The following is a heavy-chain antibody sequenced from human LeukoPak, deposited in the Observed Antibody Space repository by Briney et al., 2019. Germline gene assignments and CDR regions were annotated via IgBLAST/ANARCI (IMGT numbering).Heavy chain of an antibody. J-gene: IGHJ5*02. CDR1: GGTFSNYV. V-gene: IGHV1-69*05. CDR3: ARGYYYGSETYWHTNWFDP. CDR2: IIPMFGTA. Sequence: SVKVSCKASGGTFSNYVISWVRQAPGQGREWMGGIIPMFGTANYAQKFQGRVTITTDESTSTGYMEMSSLRSEDTAVYYCARGYYYGSETYWHTNWFDPWGQGTPVTVSS. D-gene: IGHD3-10*01.